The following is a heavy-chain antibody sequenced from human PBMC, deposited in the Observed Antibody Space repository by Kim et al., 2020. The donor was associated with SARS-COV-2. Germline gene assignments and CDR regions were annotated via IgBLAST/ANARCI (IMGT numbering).Heavy chain of an antibody. CDR3: ASDDLSGGYYELAS. D-gene: IGHD3-22*01. V-gene: IGHV4-59*01. CDR1: GGSMSSYY. Sequence: SETLSLTCTVSGGSMSSYYWSWIRQPPGKGLEWIGYVSYSGSTNYNPSLKSRVTISVDTSKSQFSLKLNSVTAADTALYFCASDDLSGGYYELASWGQGT. CDR2: VSYSGST. J-gene: IGHJ4*02.